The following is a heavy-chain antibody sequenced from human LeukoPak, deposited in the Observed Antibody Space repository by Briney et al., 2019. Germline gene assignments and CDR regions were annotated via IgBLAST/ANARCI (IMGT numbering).Heavy chain of an antibody. CDR2: IRSKTDGGKT. V-gene: IGHV3-15*01. CDR1: AFTFSNVW. CDR3: TIPASGYSYGVLDS. J-gene: IGHJ4*02. D-gene: IGHD5-18*01. Sequence: GGSLRLSCAASAFTFSNVWMSWVRQAPGRGLEWVGRIRSKTDGGKTDYAAPVKGRFTISRDDSKNTLYLQMDSLNTEDTAVYYCTIPASGYSYGVLDSWGQGALVTVSS.